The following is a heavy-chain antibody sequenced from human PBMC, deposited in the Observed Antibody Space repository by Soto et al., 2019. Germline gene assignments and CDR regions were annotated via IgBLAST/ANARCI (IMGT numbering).Heavy chain of an antibody. CDR2: IIPISGAA. J-gene: IGHJ4*02. CDR1: GGTFSNYV. CDR3: ARDMTRTVVPYFDF. Sequence: QVQLVQSGAEVKKPGSSVKVSCKASGGTFSNYVVNWVRQAPGQGLEWMGRIIPISGAANYAQKFQGRVKITADKSTCTSYMELSSLRSEDTAVYYCARDMTRTVVPYFDFWGQGTLVTVSS. V-gene: IGHV1-69*06. D-gene: IGHD1-7*01.